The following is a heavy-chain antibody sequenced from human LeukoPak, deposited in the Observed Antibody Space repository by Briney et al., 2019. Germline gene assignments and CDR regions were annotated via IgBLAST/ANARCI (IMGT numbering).Heavy chain of an antibody. D-gene: IGHD6-6*01. CDR3: ARDLHSSSPDY. CDR2: INPNSSGT. Sequence: ASVKVSCQASGYTFTRYYMHWVRQAPGQGLEWMGWINPNSSGTNYAQKFQGRVTMTRDTSISTAYMELSRLRSDDTAVYYCARDLHSSSPDYWGQGTLVTVSS. CDR1: GYTFTRYY. V-gene: IGHV1-2*02. J-gene: IGHJ4*02.